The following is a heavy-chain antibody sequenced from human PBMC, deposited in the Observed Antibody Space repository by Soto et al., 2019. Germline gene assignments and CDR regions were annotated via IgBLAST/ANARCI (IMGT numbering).Heavy chain of an antibody. CDR3: ARGTDDYVWGSYRYKSPEYYFDY. V-gene: IGHV4-34*01. CDR2: INHSGST. D-gene: IGHD3-16*02. Sequence: SETLSLTCAVYGGSFSGYYWSWIRQPPGKGLEWIGEINHSGSTNYNPSLKSRVTISVDTSKNQFSLKLSSVTAADTAVYYCARGTDDYVWGSYRYKSPEYYFDYWGQGTLVTVSS. CDR1: GGSFSGYY. J-gene: IGHJ4*02.